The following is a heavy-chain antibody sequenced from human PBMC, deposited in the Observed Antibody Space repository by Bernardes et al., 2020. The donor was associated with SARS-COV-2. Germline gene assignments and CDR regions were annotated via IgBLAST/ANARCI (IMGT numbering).Heavy chain of an antibody. V-gene: IGHV3-23*01. Sequence: SIRLYCAASGFTFSSYAMSWVRQAPGKGLEWVSAISGSGGSTYYADSVKGRFTISRDNSKNTLYLQMNSLRAEDTAVYYCAKITFDIVVVPAAMGYYYGMDVWGQGTTVTVSS. CDR1: GFTFSSYA. CDR2: ISGSGGST. CDR3: AKITFDIVVVPAAMGYYYGMDV. D-gene: IGHD2-2*01. J-gene: IGHJ6*02.